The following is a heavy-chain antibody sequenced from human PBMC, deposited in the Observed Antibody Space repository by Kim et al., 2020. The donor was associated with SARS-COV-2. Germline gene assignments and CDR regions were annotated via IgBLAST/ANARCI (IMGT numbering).Heavy chain of an antibody. CDR1: GYTFTKYA. J-gene: IGHJ4*02. Sequence: ASVKVSCKAFGYTFTKYAINWVRQAPGQGLDWMGWIDTNTGNPTHAQGFTGRFVFSFDSSVRTAYLQISGLKPEDTAIYFCAIGDPRDYWGQGTLVTVSS. V-gene: IGHV7-4-1*02. CDR2: IDTNTGNP. CDR3: AIGDPRDY.